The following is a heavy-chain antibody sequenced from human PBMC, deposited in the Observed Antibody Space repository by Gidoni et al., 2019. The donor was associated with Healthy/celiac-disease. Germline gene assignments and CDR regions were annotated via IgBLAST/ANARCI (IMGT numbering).Heavy chain of an antibody. CDR1: GGSISSSSYY. Sequence: QLQLQESGPGLVKPSETLSLTCTVSGGSISSSSYYWGWIRQPPGKGLEWIGSIYYSGSTYYNPSLKSRVTISVDTSKNQFSLKLSSVTAADTAVYYCARPMGVRWPAGWFDPWGQGTLVTVSS. V-gene: IGHV4-39*01. CDR3: ARPMGVRWPAGWFDP. CDR2: IYYSGST. J-gene: IGHJ5*02. D-gene: IGHD4-17*01.